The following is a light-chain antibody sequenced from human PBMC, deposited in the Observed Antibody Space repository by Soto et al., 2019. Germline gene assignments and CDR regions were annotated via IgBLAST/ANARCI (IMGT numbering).Light chain of an antibody. J-gene: IGLJ2*01. V-gene: IGLV2-14*01. CDR3: SSYTSSSTPYVV. Sequence: QSALTQPASVSGSPGQSITICCTGTSSDVGGYNYVSWYQQHPGKAPKLVIYEVSNRPSGVSNRFSGSKSGNTASLTISGLQAEDEADYYCSSYTSSSTPYVVFGGGTKLTVL. CDR2: EVS. CDR1: SSDVGGYNY.